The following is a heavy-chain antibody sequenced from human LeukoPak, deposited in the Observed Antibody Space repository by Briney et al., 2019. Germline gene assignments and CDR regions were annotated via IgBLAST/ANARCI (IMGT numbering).Heavy chain of an antibody. J-gene: IGHJ4*02. Sequence: GGSLRLSCEASGFSFSSYWMAWVRQAPGKGLEWVANIKKDGSEKSYAESVKGRFTISRDNAKNSLYLQMNSLRAEDTALYYCAKAHDYGDYRGPEVESYLDYWGQGTLVTVSS. D-gene: IGHD4-17*01. CDR2: IKKDGSEK. CDR1: GFSFSSYW. V-gene: IGHV3-7*03. CDR3: AKAHDYGDYRGPEVESYLDY.